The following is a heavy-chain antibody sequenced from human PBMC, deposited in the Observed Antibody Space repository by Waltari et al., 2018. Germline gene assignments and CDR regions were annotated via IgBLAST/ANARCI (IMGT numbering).Heavy chain of an antibody. CDR3: AKDWGVSGWYNWFDL. J-gene: IGHJ5*02. V-gene: IGHV3-30*18. Sequence: QVQLVESGGGVVQPGGSLRLSCAAAGFSLSRHGMHWVRQAPGKGVGLVAMLSHEGSEPNYTDPVKGRFTISRDDSKNTVFLQMNSLRPEDTAVYYCAKDWGVSGWYNWFDLWGQGTLATVSS. CDR2: LSHEGSEP. CDR1: GFSLSRHG. D-gene: IGHD6-19*01.